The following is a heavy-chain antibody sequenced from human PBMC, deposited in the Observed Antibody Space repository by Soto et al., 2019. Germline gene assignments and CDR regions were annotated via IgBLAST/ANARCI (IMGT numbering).Heavy chain of an antibody. CDR2: INSDGSST. Sequence: EVQLVESGXXXXXXXXXXRLSCEASGFTFSTFWMHWVRQAPGKGLVWVSRINSDGSSTNYADSVKGRVTISRDNAKNTLYLQLNSLRPEDTAVYYCARDFEYWGQGTLVTVSS. CDR1: GFTFSTFW. V-gene: IGHV3-74*01. CDR3: ARDFEY. J-gene: IGHJ4*02.